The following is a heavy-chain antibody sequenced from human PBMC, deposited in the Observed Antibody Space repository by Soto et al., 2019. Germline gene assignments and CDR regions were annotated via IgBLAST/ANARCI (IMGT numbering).Heavy chain of an antibody. CDR1: GGSISSSTYY. CDR2: IYFRGST. J-gene: IGHJ5*02. D-gene: IGHD1-26*01. Sequence: PSDTLSLTCTVSGGSISSSTYYWGWIRQPPGKGLEWIGSIYFRGSTYYNPSLKSRVTISVDTSKNQFSLKLSSVTAADTAVYYCARGGPYNWFDPWGQGTLVTVSS. CDR3: ARGGPYNWFDP. V-gene: IGHV4-39*07.